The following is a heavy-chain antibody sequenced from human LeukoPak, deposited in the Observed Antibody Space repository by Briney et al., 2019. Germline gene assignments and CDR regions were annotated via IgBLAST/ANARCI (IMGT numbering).Heavy chain of an antibody. J-gene: IGHJ4*02. CDR2: IYYSGST. D-gene: IGHD2-2*01. Sequence: SETLSLTCTVSGGSISSYYWSWIRQPPGKGLEWIGYIYYSGSTNYNPSLKSRVTISVDTSKNQFSLKPSSVTAADTAVYYCASAVVPDLFDYWGQGTLVTVSS. CDR3: ASAVVPDLFDY. V-gene: IGHV4-59*01. CDR1: GGSISSYY.